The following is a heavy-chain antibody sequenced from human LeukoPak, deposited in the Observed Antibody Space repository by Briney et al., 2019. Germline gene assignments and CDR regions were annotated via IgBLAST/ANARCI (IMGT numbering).Heavy chain of an antibody. J-gene: IGHJ5*02. Sequence: GGSLRLSCAASGFTFSNYAMHWVRQAPGKGLEWVAIIVYDGSDKYYADSVKGRFTVSRDNSKNTLYLQMNSLRAEDTAVYYCARDLGQYYDTSDNWFDPWGQGTLVTVSS. CDR3: ARDLGQYYDTSDNWFDP. CDR2: IVYDGSDK. V-gene: IGHV3-30*04. D-gene: IGHD3-22*01. CDR1: GFTFSNYA.